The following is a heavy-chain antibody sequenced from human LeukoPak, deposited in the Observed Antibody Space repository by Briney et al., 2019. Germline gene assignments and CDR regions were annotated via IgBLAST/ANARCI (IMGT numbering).Heavy chain of an antibody. J-gene: IGHJ6*03. CDR3: AREKVAGTNPLFTRPNYYMDV. CDR1: AFTFNSYT. D-gene: IGHD6-19*01. Sequence: PGGSLRLSCAASAFTFNSYTMNWVRQAPGKGLEWVSSISSSRTYIYYADSVKGRFTISRDNAKNSLYLQMNSLRAEDTAVYYCAREKVAGTNPLFTRPNYYMDVWGKGTTVTVSS. V-gene: IGHV3-21*01. CDR2: ISSSRTYI.